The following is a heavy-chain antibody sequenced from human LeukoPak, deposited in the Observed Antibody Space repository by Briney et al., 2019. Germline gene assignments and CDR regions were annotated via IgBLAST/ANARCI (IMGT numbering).Heavy chain of an antibody. J-gene: IGHJ3*02. CDR3: ARGRRSRITMIVVVITVPAFDI. V-gene: IGHV4-38-2*02. Sequence: SETLSLTCSVSGYSISSAYYWGWIRQPPGKGLEWIGTMYHSGSTNYNPSLKSRVTISVDTSKNQFSLKLSSVTAADTAVYYCARGRRSRITMIVVVITVPAFDIWGQGTMVTVSS. CDR2: MYHSGST. CDR1: GYSISSAYY. D-gene: IGHD3-22*01.